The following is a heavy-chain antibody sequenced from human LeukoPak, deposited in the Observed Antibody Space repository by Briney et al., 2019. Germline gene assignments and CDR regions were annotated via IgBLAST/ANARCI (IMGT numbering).Heavy chain of an antibody. V-gene: IGHV1-46*01. D-gene: IGHD2-15*01. Sequence: ASVKVSCKASGYIFTDYYLHWVRQAPGQGPEWMGVINPFAGVTTYSQRFQDRVTMTRDTSTTTVYMDVSSLRSGDTAVYYCARAVSVGAANYFDYWGQGTVVTVSS. J-gene: IGHJ4*02. CDR1: GYIFTDYY. CDR3: ARAVSVGAANYFDY. CDR2: INPFAGVT.